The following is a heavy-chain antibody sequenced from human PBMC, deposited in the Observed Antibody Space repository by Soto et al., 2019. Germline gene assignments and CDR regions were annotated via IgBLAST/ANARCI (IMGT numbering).Heavy chain of an antibody. CDR2: IYHSVAT. V-gene: IGHV4-4*02. J-gene: IGHJ4*02. Sequence: PSETLSLTCAVSGDSITNSDCWSWVRQATGKGLEWIGEIYHSVATTYKPSLKSRAPISVDPSNNHFSLELTSVTAADTAVYFCARDLGTGTDYWGKGTLVVVSS. CDR1: GDSITNSDC. CDR3: ARDLGTGTDY.